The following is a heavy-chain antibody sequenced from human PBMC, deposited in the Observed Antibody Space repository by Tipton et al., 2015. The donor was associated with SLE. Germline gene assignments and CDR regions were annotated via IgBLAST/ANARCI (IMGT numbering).Heavy chain of an antibody. J-gene: IGHJ1*01. CDR1: GGSISSSSYY. D-gene: IGHD6-13*01. CDR3: ARTGYSSSWLYFQY. Sequence: TLSLTCTVSGGSISSSSYYWGWIRQPPGKGLEWIGSIYYSGSTYYNPSLKSRVTISVDTSKNQFSLKLSSVTAADTAVYYCARTGYSSSWLYFQYWGQGTLVTVSS. V-gene: IGHV4-39*07. CDR2: IYYSGST.